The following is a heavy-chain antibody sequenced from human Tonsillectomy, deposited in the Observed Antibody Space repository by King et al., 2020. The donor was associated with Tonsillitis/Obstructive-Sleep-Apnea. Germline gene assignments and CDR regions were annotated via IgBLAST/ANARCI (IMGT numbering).Heavy chain of an antibody. CDR1: GFTFSSYA. Sequence: VQLVESGGGVVQPGRSLRLSCAASGFTFSSYAMHWVRQAPGKGLEWVAVISYDGSNKYYADSVKGRFTISRDNSKNTLYLQMNSLRAEDTAVYYCAREGCSRTCCYYYYYSGMDVWGQGTTVTVSS. V-gene: IGHV3-30*04. CDR2: ISYDGSNK. CDR3: AREGCSRTCCYYYYYSGMDV. D-gene: IGHD2-2*01. J-gene: IGHJ6*02.